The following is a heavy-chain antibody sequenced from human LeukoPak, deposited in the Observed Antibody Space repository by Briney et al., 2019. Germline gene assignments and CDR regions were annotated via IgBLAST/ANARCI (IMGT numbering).Heavy chain of an antibody. Sequence: ASVKVSCKASGYTFTSYGISWVRQAPGQGLEWMGWISGDNGNTNYAQNLQGRVTMTTDTSTSTAYMELRSLRYDYTAVYYCARDRYGVRSGSCDYWGQGTLVTVSS. V-gene: IGHV1-18*01. D-gene: IGHD1-26*01. CDR2: ISGDNGNT. CDR1: GYTFTSYG. J-gene: IGHJ4*02. CDR3: ARDRYGVRSGSCDY.